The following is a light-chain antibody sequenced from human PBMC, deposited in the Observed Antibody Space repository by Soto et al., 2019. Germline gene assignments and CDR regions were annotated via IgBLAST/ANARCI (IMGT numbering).Light chain of an antibody. CDR2: VAS. Sequence: EIVMTQSPATLSVSPGERATLSCRASQCVSSNLAWYQQKPGQTPKLLIYVASTRATGIPARFSGSGSGTEFTLTISSLQSEDFAGYYCQQYNVWPLTFGGGTKVECK. CDR3: QQYNVWPLT. CDR1: QCVSSN. J-gene: IGKJ4*01. V-gene: IGKV3-15*01.